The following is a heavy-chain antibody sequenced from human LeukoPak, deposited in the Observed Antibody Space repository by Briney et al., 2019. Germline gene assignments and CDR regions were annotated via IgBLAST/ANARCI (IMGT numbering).Heavy chain of an antibody. V-gene: IGHV1-46*01. D-gene: IGHD1-26*01. CDR3: ARDYSGEWEQLTGWWFDP. CDR1: GYTFGTHW. Sequence: HEASVKVSCKASGYTFGTHWMHWVRQAPGQGLEWMAIINPSGDFRSYAQKFQGRLTVTRDMSTRTVYMELSDLRLEDTAVYYCARDYSGEWEQLTGWWFDPWGQGTPVIVSS. J-gene: IGHJ5*02. CDR2: INPSGDFR.